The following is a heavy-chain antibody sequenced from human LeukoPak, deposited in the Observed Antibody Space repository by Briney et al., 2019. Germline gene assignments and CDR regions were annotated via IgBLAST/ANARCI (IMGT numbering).Heavy chain of an antibody. Sequence: GGSLRLSCAASGFTFSDYYMTWIRQAPGKGLEWVSYISTSASTTSYADSVKGRFTISRDNAKNSLYLQMNSLRADDTAVYYCASPGLVLDAFDIWGQGTMVTVSS. CDR2: ISTSASTT. D-gene: IGHD2-8*01. J-gene: IGHJ3*02. V-gene: IGHV3-11*01. CDR1: GFTFSDYY. CDR3: ASPGLVLDAFDI.